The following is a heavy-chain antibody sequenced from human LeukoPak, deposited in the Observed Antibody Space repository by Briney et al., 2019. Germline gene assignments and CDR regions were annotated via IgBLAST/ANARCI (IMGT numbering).Heavy chain of an antibody. J-gene: IGHJ4*02. CDR1: EFTVSNNY. Sequence: GGSLRLSCAASEFTVSNNYMSWVRQAPGKGLEWVSVLYSGGRAYYTDSVNGRFTISRDNSKNTLYLQMNSLRAEDTAVYYCATRPYAYGSGSSYKPYWGQGTLVTVSS. V-gene: IGHV3-66*01. CDR3: ATRPYAYGSGSSYKPY. CDR2: LYSGGRA. D-gene: IGHD3-10*01.